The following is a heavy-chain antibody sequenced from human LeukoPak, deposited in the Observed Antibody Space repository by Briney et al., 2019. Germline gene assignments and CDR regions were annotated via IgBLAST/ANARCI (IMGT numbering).Heavy chain of an antibody. D-gene: IGHD3-3*01. CDR2: IRSKANSYAT. CDR1: GFTFSGSA. V-gene: IGHV3-73*01. CDR3: TRPTFVFGVVPDYYYYMDV. J-gene: IGHJ6*03. Sequence: GGSLKLSCAASGFTFSGSAMHWVRQASGKGLEWVGRIRSKANSYATAYAASVKGRFTTSRDDSKNTAYLQMNSLKTEDTAVYYCTRPTFVFGVVPDYYYYMDVWGKGTTVTVSS.